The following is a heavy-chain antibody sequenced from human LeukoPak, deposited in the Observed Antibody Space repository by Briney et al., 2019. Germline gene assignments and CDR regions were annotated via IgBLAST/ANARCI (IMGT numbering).Heavy chain of an antibody. CDR3: ARDVTYNPRFTFSY. CDR1: GFTFSSYS. V-gene: IGHV3-21*01. J-gene: IGHJ4*02. Sequence: PGGSLRLSCAASGFTFSSYSMNWVRQAPGKGLEWVSSISSSSSYIYYADSVKGRFTISRDNAKNSLYLQMNSLRAEDTTVYYCARDVTYNPRFTFSYWGQGTLVTVSS. CDR2: ISSSSSYI. D-gene: IGHD3-3*01.